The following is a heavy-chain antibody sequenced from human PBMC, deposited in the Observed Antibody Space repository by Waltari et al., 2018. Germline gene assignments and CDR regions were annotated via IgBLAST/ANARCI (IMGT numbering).Heavy chain of an antibody. CDR1: GGSISSGSYY. Sequence: QVQLQESGPGLVKPSQTLSLTCTVSGGSISSGSYYWSWIRQPAGKGLEWIGRIDTSGSTNYNPPLKSRVTISVDTSKNQFSLKLSSVTAADTAVYYCARGTEQQLVRVEAFDYWGQGTLVTVSS. CDR2: IDTSGST. V-gene: IGHV4-61*02. D-gene: IGHD6-13*01. CDR3: ARGTEQQLVRVEAFDY. J-gene: IGHJ4*02.